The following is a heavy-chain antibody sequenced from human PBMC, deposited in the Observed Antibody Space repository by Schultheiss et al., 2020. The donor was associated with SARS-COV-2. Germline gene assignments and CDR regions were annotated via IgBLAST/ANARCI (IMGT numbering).Heavy chain of an antibody. CDR3: ARTVDYDFWTSCI. J-gene: IGHJ3*02. CDR2: ISSSSSYI. V-gene: IGHV3-21*01. Sequence: GGSLRLSCAASGFTVSSNYMSWVRQAPGKGLEWVSAISSSSSYIYYADSVKGRFTISRDNAKNSLYLQMNSLRAEDTAVYYCARTVDYDFWTSCIWGQGTMVTVSS. CDR1: GFTVSSNY. D-gene: IGHD3-3*01.